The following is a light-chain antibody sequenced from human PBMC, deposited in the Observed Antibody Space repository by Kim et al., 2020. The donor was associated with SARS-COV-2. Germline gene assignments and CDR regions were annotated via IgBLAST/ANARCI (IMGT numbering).Light chain of an antibody. CDR3: YSTDSSGNHYV. J-gene: IGLJ1*01. CDR2: EDS. V-gene: IGLV3-10*01. Sequence: SYELTQPPSVSVSPGQTARITCSGDALPKKYAYWYQQKSGQAPVLVIYEDSKRPSGIPERFSGSSSGTMATLTISGAQGEDEADYYCYSTDSSGNHYVFGTGTKVTVL. CDR1: ALPKKY.